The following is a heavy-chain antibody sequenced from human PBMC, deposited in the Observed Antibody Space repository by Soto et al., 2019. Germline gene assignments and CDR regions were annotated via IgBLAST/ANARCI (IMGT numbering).Heavy chain of an antibody. V-gene: IGHV4-4*02. CDR2: VYNDGSA. D-gene: IGHD1-1*01. CDR3: ARVRQGCSANNCYFDP. J-gene: IGHJ5*01. Sequence: SETLSLTCAVSGVSISSGNWWSWVRQPPGKGLEWIAEVYNDGSANYHPSLESRATISVDRSKNQFSLRLSSVTAADTGKYYCARVRQGCSANNCYFDPWGQGTQVTVSS. CDR1: GVSISSGNW.